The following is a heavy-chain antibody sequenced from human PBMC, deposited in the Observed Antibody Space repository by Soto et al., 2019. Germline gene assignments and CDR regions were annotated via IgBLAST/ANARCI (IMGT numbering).Heavy chain of an antibody. CDR1: GGSFSGYY. V-gene: IGHV4-34*01. D-gene: IGHD2-21*02. CDR3: ARVGVVVTAAHNWFDP. J-gene: IGHJ5*02. CDR2: INHSGST. Sequence: QVQLQQWGAGLLKPSETLSLTCAVYGGSFSGYYWSWIRQPPGKGLEWIGEINHSGSTNYNPSLKSRVTISVDTSKNQFSLKLSSVTAADTAMYYCARVGVVVTAAHNWFDPWGQGTLVTVSS.